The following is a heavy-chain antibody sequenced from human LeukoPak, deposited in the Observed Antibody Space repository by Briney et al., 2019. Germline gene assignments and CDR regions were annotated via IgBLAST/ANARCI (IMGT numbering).Heavy chain of an antibody. CDR3: ARDRAGWYIDY. J-gene: IGHJ4*02. CDR2: IYYSGST. V-gene: IGHV4-59*01. Sequence: SETLSLTCTVSGGSISSYYWNWIRQPPGKGLEWIGYIYYSGSTNYNPSLKSRVTISVDTSKNQFSLKLSSVTAADTAVYYCARDRAGWYIDYWGQGTLVTVSS. D-gene: IGHD6-19*01. CDR1: GGSISSYY.